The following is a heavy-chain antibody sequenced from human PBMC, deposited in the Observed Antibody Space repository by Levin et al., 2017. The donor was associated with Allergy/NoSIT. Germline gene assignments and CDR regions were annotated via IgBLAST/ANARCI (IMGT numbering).Heavy chain of an antibody. J-gene: IGHJ6*02. CDR2: LSGSDGST. D-gene: IGHD2-21*02. Sequence: QPGGSLRLSCAASGFSFSTYAMSWVRQVPGKGLEWVSTLSGSDGSTYYVDSVKGRFTISRDNSKSTLYLQMNSLRADDTAIYYCARLAYCGGDCYGPYYYGMDVWGQGTTVTVSS. CDR3: ARLAYCGGDCYGPYYYGMDV. CDR1: GFSFSTYA. V-gene: IGHV3-23*01.